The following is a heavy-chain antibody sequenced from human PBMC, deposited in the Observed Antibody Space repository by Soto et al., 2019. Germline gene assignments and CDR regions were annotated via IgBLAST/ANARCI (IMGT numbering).Heavy chain of an antibody. D-gene: IGHD5-12*01. J-gene: IGHJ4*02. CDR1: GGSINTFY. V-gene: IGHV4-4*07. Sequence: ETLSLTCPVSGGSINTFYWSWVRQPAGKGLEWIGRIFSSGSTSFNPSLESRVAMSVDTSKNHFSLNLSSVTAADMAVYYCAREGSYSAYNFAHGIQLWSFDFWGQGALVTVS. CDR2: IFSSGST. CDR3: AREGSYSAYNFAHGIQLWSFDF.